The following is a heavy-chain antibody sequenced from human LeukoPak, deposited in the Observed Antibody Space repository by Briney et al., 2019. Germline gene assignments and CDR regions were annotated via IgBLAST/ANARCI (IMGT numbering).Heavy chain of an antibody. CDR3: AKDLSTWFGELF. CDR2: ISYDGSNK. J-gene: IGHJ4*02. Sequence: GRSLRLSCAASGFTFSSYGMHWVRQAPGKGLEWVAVISYDGSNKYYADCVKGRFTISRDNSKNTLYLQMNSLRAEDTAVYYCAKDLSTWFGELFWGQGTLVTVSS. CDR1: GFTFSSYG. D-gene: IGHD3-10*01. V-gene: IGHV3-30*18.